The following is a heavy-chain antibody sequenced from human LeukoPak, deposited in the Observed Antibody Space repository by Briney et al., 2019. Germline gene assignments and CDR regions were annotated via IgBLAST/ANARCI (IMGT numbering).Heavy chain of an antibody. CDR3: ARVADYGDYVDY. CDR2: INSDGSST. Sequence: PGGSLRLSCAASGFTFSNFAMHWVRQAPGKGLVWVSRINSDGSSTTYADSVKGRFTISRDNAKNTLYLQMNSLRAEDTAVYYCARVADYGDYVDYWGQGTLVTVSS. D-gene: IGHD4-17*01. CDR1: GFTFSNFA. J-gene: IGHJ4*02. V-gene: IGHV3-74*01.